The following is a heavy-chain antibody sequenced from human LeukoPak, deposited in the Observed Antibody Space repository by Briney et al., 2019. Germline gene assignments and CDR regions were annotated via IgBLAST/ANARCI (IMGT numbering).Heavy chain of an antibody. V-gene: IGHV1-2*02. CDR2: INPNSGGT. CDR1: GYTFTVYY. J-gene: IGHJ5*02. CDR3: ARDRSGYDFWFDP. Sequence: GASVKVSCKASGYTFTVYYMHWVRQAPGQGLGWMGWINPNSGGTNYAQKFQGRVTMTRDTSISTAYMELSRLRSDDTAVYYCARDRSGYDFWFDPWGQGTLVTVSS. D-gene: IGHD5-12*01.